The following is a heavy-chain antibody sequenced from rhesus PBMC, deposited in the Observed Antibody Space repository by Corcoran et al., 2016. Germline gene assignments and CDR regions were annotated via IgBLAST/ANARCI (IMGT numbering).Heavy chain of an antibody. Sequence: QVQLQESGPGLVKPSATLSPTCAVSGGSLRSNYWSWIRQSPGKGLEWIGRIYGRGGSTDYNPSLKSRVTISTDTSKNQFSLKLSSVTAADTAVYYCARNPGSWSSGWGQGLRVTVSS. CDR2: IYGRGGST. J-gene: IGHJ3*01. V-gene: IGHV4-160*01. CDR3: ARNPGSWSSG. CDR1: GGSLRSNY. D-gene: IGHD6-13*01.